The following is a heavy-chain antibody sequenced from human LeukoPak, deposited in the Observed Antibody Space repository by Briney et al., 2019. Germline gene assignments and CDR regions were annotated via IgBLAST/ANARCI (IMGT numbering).Heavy chain of an antibody. J-gene: IGHJ6*02. CDR2: IIPIFGIA. Sequence: SVKVSCKASGGTFSSYAISWVRQAPGQGLEWRGRIIPIFGIANYAQKFQGRVTITADKSTSTAYMELSSLRSEDTAVYYCATGITGTTGGYYYYGMDVWGQGTTVTVSS. V-gene: IGHV1-69*04. CDR1: GGTFSSYA. CDR3: ATGITGTTGGYYYYGMDV. D-gene: IGHD1-7*01.